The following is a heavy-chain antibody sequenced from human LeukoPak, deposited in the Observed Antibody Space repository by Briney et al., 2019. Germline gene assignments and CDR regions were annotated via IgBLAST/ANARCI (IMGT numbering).Heavy chain of an antibody. CDR2: INPSGGST. CDR3: ARKTMVRGVKGDFDY. D-gene: IGHD3-10*01. Sequence: ASVKVSCKASGYTFTSYYMHWVRQAPGQGLEWMGIINPSGGSTTYAQKFQGRVTMTRDTSTSTVYMELSSLRSEDTAVYYCARKTMVRGVKGDFDYWGQGTLVTVSS. J-gene: IGHJ4*02. V-gene: IGHV1-46*01. CDR1: GYTFTSYY.